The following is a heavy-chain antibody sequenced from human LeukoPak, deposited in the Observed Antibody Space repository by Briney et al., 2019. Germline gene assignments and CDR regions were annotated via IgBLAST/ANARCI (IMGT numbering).Heavy chain of an antibody. CDR1: GGSISSGDYY. CDR3: ARDVYPGYYGSGSWNWFDP. Sequence: SETLSLTCTVSGGSISSGDYYWSWIRQHPGKGLEWIGYIYYSGSTYYNPSLKSRVTISVDTSKNQFSLKLSSVTAADTAVYYCARDVYPGYYGSGSWNWFDPWGQGTLVTVSS. J-gene: IGHJ5*02. D-gene: IGHD3-10*01. V-gene: IGHV4-31*03. CDR2: IYYSGST.